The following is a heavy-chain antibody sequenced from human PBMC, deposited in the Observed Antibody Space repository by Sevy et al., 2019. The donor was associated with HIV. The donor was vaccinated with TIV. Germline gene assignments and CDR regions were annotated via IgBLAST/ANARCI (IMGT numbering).Heavy chain of an antibody. V-gene: IGHV3-21*01. J-gene: IGHJ3*02. D-gene: IGHD4-17*01. CDR3: ARGTHDYGDYDRDAFDI. Sequence: GGSLRLSCATSEFTFSSYSMNWVRQAPGNGLEWVSSIRGGGTYIYYADSVKGRFTISRDNAKNSQSLQMNSLRAEDTAVYYCARGTHDYGDYDRDAFDIWGQGTMVTVSS. CDR1: EFTFSSYS. CDR2: IRGGGTYI.